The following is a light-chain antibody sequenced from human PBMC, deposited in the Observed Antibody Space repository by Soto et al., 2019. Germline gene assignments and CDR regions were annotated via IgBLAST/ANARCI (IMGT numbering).Light chain of an antibody. Sequence: DIQMTQSPSSLSASVGDRVTITCQASQDITKYLSWFQQKPGKAPKVLIYDATNLETGVPSRFSGGRSGADYTFTITSLQPEDIATYYCQQYDNLPLTFGQGTKLEIK. V-gene: IGKV1-33*01. J-gene: IGKJ2*01. CDR3: QQYDNLPLT. CDR1: QDITKY. CDR2: DAT.